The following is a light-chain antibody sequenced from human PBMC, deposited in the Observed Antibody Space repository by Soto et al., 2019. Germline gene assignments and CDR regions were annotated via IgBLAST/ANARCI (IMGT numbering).Light chain of an antibody. J-gene: IGKJ1*01. Sequence: ETLITQSPGTLSVSPGERATLSCRASQSVSSDLAWYQQKPGQAPRLLIYGTSTRANGIPARLSGSGSGTEFTLTLRSLQSEDFAFYYCQQYNNWHPWTFGQGTKVDIK. CDR3: QQYNNWHPWT. CDR1: QSVSSD. CDR2: GTS. V-gene: IGKV3-15*01.